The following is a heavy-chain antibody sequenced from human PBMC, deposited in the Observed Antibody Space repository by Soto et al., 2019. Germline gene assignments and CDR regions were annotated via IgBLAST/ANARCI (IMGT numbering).Heavy chain of an antibody. CDR1: GLTFTSYG. CDR3: ARAHTTVGLRTFDI. J-gene: IGHJ3*02. D-gene: IGHD4-17*01. V-gene: IGHV3-33*01. Sequence: QVELVESGGGVVQPGRSLRLSCAVSGLTFTSYGMHWVRQAPGKGLEWVAVIWSDGSNEYYADSVKGRFTISRDNSKNTLYLQMNSLRAEDTAVYYCARAHTTVGLRTFDIWGQGTMVTVSS. CDR2: IWSDGSNE.